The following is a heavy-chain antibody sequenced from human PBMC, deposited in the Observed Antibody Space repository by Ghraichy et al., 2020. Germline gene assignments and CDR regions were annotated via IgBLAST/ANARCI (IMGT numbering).Heavy chain of an antibody. J-gene: IGHJ4*02. CDR1: GFTFSTYS. D-gene: IGHD2-2*01. CDR2: MSSTGSYI. Sequence: LSLTCAGSGFTFSTYSMKWVRQAPGKGLEWVSSMSSTGSYIYYADSVKGRFTISRDNARNSLYLQMNSLRAEDTAVYYCAREYCSSTSCRIFDYWGQGTLVTVSS. CDR3: AREYCSSTSCRIFDY. V-gene: IGHV3-21*01.